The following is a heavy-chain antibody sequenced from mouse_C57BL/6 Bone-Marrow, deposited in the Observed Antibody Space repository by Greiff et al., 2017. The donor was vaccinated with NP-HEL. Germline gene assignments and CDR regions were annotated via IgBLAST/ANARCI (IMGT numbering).Heavy chain of an antibody. Sequence: VQLQQSGAELVRPGASVKLSCKASGYTFTDYYINWVKQRPGQGLEWIARIYPGRGNTYYNEKFKGKATLTAEKSSSTAYMQLSSLTSEDSAVYFCARRGATDYFDYWGQGTTLTVSS. V-gene: IGHV1-76*01. CDR3: ARRGATDYFDY. CDR2: IYPGRGNT. J-gene: IGHJ2*01. CDR1: GYTFTDYY. D-gene: IGHD1-1*01.